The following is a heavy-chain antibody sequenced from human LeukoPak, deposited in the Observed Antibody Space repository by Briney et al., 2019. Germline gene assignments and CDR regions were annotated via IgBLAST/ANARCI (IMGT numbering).Heavy chain of an antibody. Sequence: VASVKVSCRASGYTFTSYYMHWVRQAPAQELEWMGIINPSGGSTSYAQKFQGRVTMTRDTSTSTVYMELSSLRSEDTAVYYCARGIAGAYDYWGQGTLVTVSS. CDR3: ARGIAGAYDY. J-gene: IGHJ4*02. CDR2: INPSGGST. CDR1: GYTFTSYY. D-gene: IGHD2-15*01. V-gene: IGHV1-46*01.